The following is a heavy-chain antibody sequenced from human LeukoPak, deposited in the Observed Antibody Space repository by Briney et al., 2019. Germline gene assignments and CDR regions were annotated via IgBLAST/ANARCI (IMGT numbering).Heavy chain of an antibody. CDR2: IYHSGST. CDR3: ASGRWGVIHY. D-gene: IGHD3-10*01. J-gene: IGHJ4*02. V-gene: IGHV4-38-2*02. CDR1: GYSISSGYY. Sequence: SETLSLTCTVSGYSISSGYYWGWIRRPPGKGLEWIGSIYHSGSTYYNPSLKSRVTISVDTSKNQFSLKLSSVTAADTAVYYCASGRWGVIHYWGQGTLVTVSS.